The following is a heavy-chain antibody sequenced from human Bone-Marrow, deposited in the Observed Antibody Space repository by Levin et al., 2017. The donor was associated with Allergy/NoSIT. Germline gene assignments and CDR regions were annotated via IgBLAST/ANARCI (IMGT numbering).Heavy chain of an antibody. Sequence: GESLKISCQASGYNFNNYWITWVRQIPGRGLDWMGRIDPSDSYSSYNPSFQGHVAISVDKSNTTASLHWSTLKASDTDVYYCASCAHHGLDDRGESLDVFDLWGQGTVVTVSS. J-gene: IGHJ3*01. D-gene: IGHD2-21*01. CDR3: ASCAHHGLDDRGESLDVFDL. CDR2: IDPSDSYS. V-gene: IGHV5-10-1*01. CDR1: GYNFNNYW.